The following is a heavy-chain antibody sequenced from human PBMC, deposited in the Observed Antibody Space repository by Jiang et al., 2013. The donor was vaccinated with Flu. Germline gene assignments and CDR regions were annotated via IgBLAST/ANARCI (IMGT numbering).Heavy chain of an antibody. V-gene: IGHV4-4*07. CDR3: ARAAGGAWTSFDD. CDR2: IYISGST. Sequence: GLVKPSETLSLTCTVSGDSISNYYWIWIRQPAGKGLEWIGRIYISGSTNYNPSLKSRVTMSVDTSKNQFSLKLSSLTAADTAVYYCARAAGGAWTSFDDWGQGTLVTVSS. CDR1: GDSISNYY. D-gene: IGHD1-1*01. J-gene: IGHJ4*02.